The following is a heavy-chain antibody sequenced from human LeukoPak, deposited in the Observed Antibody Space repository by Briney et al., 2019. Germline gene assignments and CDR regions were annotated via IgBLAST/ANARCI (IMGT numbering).Heavy chain of an antibody. Sequence: SETLSLTCTVSGGSISSYYWSWIRQPAGKGLEWIGRIYTSGSTNYNPSLKSRVTMSVDTSKNQFSLKLSSVTAADTAVYYCARDRVVVVPAAMEYYYYYGMDVWGQGTTVTVSS. J-gene: IGHJ6*02. CDR2: IYTSGST. V-gene: IGHV4-4*07. CDR3: ARDRVVVVPAAMEYYYYYGMDV. D-gene: IGHD2-2*01. CDR1: GGSISSYY.